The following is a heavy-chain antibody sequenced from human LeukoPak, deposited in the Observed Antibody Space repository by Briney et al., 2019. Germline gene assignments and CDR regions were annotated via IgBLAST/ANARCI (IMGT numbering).Heavy chain of an antibody. J-gene: IGHJ4*02. CDR3: AATYSSGYYYFDY. CDR1: GFTFSSYA. CDR2: ISGSGGST. Sequence: PGGSLRLSCAASGFTFSSYAMSWVRQAPGKGLEWVSAISGSGGSTYYADSVKSRFTISRDNSKNTLYLQMNSLRAEDTAVYYCAATYSSGYYYFDYWGQGTLVTVSS. V-gene: IGHV3-23*01. D-gene: IGHD3-22*01.